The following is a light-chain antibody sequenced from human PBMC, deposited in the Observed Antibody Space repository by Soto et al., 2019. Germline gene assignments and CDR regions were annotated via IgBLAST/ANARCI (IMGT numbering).Light chain of an antibody. CDR1: SSDVGGYNY. CDR2: EVS. CDR3: SSYGGSNTVV. V-gene: IGLV2-8*01. Sequence: QSALTQPPSASGSPGQSVTISCTGSSSDVGGYNYVSGYQQHPGKAPKLMIYEVSKRPSGVPDRLSGSKSGNTASQTVSGLPAEDEADYYCSSYGGSNTVVFGGGTKLTVL. J-gene: IGLJ2*01.